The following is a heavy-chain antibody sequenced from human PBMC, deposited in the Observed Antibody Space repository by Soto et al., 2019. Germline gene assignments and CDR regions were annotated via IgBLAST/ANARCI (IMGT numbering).Heavy chain of an antibody. J-gene: IGHJ3*02. CDR2: IIPIFGTA. CDR3: ARHSPLADAFDI. CDR1: GGTFSSYA. Sequence: GASVKVSCKASGGTFSSYAISWVRQAPGQGLEWMGGIIPIFGTANYAQKFQGRVTITADESTSTAYMELRSLRSDDTAVYYCARHSPLADAFDIWGQGTMVTVSS. V-gene: IGHV1-69*13.